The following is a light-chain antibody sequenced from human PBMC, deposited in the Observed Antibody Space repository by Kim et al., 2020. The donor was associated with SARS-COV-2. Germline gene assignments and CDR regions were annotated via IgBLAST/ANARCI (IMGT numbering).Light chain of an antibody. CDR2: GNT. V-gene: IGLV1-40*01. Sequence: TISCTGRNCISGAGYDVHGYQQLPGTAPKRLIYGNTNRPSGVPDRFAGSRSGTSASLTITGLRAEDEADYYCQSYESSLTGSGYVVFAGGTQLTVL. CDR1: NCISGAGYD. CDR3: QSYESSLTGSGYVV. J-gene: IGLJ2*01.